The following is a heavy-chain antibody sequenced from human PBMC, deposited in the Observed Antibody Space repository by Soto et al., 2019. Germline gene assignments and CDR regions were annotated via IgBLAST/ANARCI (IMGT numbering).Heavy chain of an antibody. J-gene: IGHJ5*02. CDR2: VSYSGST. D-gene: IGHD6-19*01. CDR1: GGAFNGDY. V-gene: IGHV4-59*08. CDR3: ARHGSDSGWFFFDP. Sequence: SETLSPTCSLSGGAFNGDYWSWIRQPPGKGLEWIGFVSYSGSTDYHPPLKSRVTISIDTSKNQFSLKMISLTSADTAVYYCARHGSDSGWFFFDPWGQGALVTVSS.